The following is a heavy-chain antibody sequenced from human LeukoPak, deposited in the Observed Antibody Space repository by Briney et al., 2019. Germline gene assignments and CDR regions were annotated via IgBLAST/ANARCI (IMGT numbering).Heavy chain of an antibody. CDR2: ISGSGGST. J-gene: IGHJ4*02. CDR1: GFTFSSYA. D-gene: IGHD6-13*01. CDR3: ARDEYSSSRSTH. Sequence: GGSLRLSCAAPGFTFSSYAMSWVRQAPGKGLEWVSAISGSGGSTYYADSVKGRFTISRDNSKNTLYLQMNSLRAEDTAVYYCARDEYSSSRSTHWGQGTLVTVSS. V-gene: IGHV3-23*01.